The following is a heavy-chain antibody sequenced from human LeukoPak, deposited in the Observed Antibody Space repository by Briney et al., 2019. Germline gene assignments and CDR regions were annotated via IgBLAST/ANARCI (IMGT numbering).Heavy chain of an antibody. D-gene: IGHD3-3*01. CDR2: ISAYNGNT. V-gene: IGHV1-18*01. Sequence: ASVKVSCKASGYTFTSYGISWVRQAPGQGLEWMGWISAYNGNTNYAQKLQGRVTMTTDTSTSTAYMELRSLRSDDTAVYYCARAPNSGGYDFWSGYYQTHYGMDVWGQETTVTVSS. J-gene: IGHJ6*02. CDR1: GYTFTSYG. CDR3: ARAPNSGGYDFWSGYYQTHYGMDV.